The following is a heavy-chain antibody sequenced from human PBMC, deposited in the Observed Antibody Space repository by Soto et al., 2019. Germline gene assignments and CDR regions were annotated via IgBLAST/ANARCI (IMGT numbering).Heavy chain of an antibody. V-gene: IGHV4-39*02. D-gene: IGHD4-17*01. Sequence: QLQLQASGPGLVKPSETLSLPCTVSGGSISSSSYYWGRIRHPPGKGLEWIGSIYYSESPYYNPSLNSRVTIAVDTSKHPFSPQRSSVTAAETAVYYCARDYGRAIFEYGGQGNLVTVSS. CDR3: ARDYGRAIFEY. CDR1: GGSISSSSYY. CDR2: IYYSESP. J-gene: IGHJ4*02.